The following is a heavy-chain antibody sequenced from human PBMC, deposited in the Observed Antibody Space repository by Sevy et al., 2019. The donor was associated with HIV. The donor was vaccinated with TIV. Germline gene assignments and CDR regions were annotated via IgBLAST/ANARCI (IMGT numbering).Heavy chain of an antibody. CDR1: GGSISSYY. V-gene: IGHV4-4*07. D-gene: IGHD6-6*01. J-gene: IGHJ6*02. CDR2: IYTSGST. CDR3: ARELDEYSSSSAHPMVLYYYGMDV. Sequence: SETLSLTCTVSGGSISSYYWSWIRQPAGKGLEWIGRIYTSGSTNYNPSLKSRVTMSVDTSKNQFSLKLSSVTAADTAVYYCARELDEYSSSSAHPMVLYYYGMDVWGQGTTVTVSS.